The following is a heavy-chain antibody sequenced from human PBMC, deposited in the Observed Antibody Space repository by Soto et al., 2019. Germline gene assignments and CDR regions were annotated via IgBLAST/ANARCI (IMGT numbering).Heavy chain of an antibody. D-gene: IGHD5-12*01. V-gene: IGHV4-59*02. Sequence: SETLSLTCTVSGGSVRTYYWSWIRQPPGKGLEWVGYVYYSGSTNYNPSLKSRVTISVDTAKNQLSLKLRSVTAADTAVYYCARARGYNVYDFDYWGQGTLVTVSS. CDR3: ARARGYNVYDFDY. CDR1: GGSVRTYY. CDR2: VYYSGST. J-gene: IGHJ4*02.